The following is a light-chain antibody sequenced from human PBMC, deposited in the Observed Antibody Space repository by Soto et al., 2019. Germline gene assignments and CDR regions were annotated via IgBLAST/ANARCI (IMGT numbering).Light chain of an antibody. V-gene: IGKV3D-20*02. J-gene: IGKJ5*01. Sequence: EIVLTQSPGTLSLSQRERATLSCRASQTVRNNYLAWYQQKPGQAPRLLIYDASSRATGIPDRFSGGGSGTDFNLTISSLEPEDFAVYYCQQRSNWPPITFGQGTRLEIK. CDR2: DAS. CDR1: QTVRNNY. CDR3: QQRSNWPPIT.